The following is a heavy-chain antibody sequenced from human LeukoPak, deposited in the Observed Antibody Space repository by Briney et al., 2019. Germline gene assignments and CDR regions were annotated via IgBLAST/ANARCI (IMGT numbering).Heavy chain of an antibody. CDR3: ASDPSSSSAFDY. CDR1: GFGFNTVT. Sequence: GGSLRLSCAASGFGFNTVTMNWVRQAPGKGLEWVSPISSSSYYIYYADSVKGRFTISRDNTKNSLYVQMNSLGAEDTAVYYCASDPSSSSAFDYWGQGSLVTVSS. J-gene: IGHJ4*02. CDR2: ISSSSYYI. D-gene: IGHD6-6*01. V-gene: IGHV3-21*03.